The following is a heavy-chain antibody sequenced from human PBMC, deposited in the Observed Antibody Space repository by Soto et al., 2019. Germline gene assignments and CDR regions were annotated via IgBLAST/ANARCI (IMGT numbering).Heavy chain of an antibody. CDR2: IIPIFGTA. J-gene: IGHJ3*02. CDR1: GGTFSSYA. CDR3: ARPTWIQLWSTRGGAFEI. D-gene: IGHD5-18*01. V-gene: IGHV1-69*13. Sequence: SVKVSCKASGGTFSSYAISWVRQAPGQGLEWMGGIIPIFGTANYAQKFQGRVTITADESTSTAYMELSSLRSEDTAVYYCARPTWIQLWSTRGGAFEIWGQGTRVTVSS.